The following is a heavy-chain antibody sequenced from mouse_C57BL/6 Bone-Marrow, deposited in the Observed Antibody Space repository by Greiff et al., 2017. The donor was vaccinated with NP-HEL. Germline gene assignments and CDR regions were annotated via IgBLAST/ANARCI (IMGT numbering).Heavy chain of an antibody. CDR2: IDPSDSYT. J-gene: IGHJ1*03. D-gene: IGHD2-4*01. Sequence: QVQLQQPGAELVMPGASVKLSCKASGYTFTSYWMHWVKQRPGQGLEWIGEIDPSDSYTNYNQKFKGKSTLTVDKSSSTAYMQLSSLTSEDSAVYYCARDYEYDGDWYFDVWGTGTTVTVSS. CDR1: GYTFTSYW. CDR3: ARDYEYDGDWYFDV. V-gene: IGHV1-69*01.